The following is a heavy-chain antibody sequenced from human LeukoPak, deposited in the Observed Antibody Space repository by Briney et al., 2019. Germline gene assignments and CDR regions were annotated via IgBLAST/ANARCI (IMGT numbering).Heavy chain of an antibody. CDR2: INPNSGGT. V-gene: IGHV1-2*06. CDR3: ARERFVGGVPAAIGY. CDR1: GYAFTSYY. D-gene: IGHD2-2*01. Sequence: ASVNVSCTASGYAFTSYYMHWVRQAPGQGLEWMGRINPNSGGTNYAQKFQGRVTMTRDTSISTAYMELSRLRSDDTAVYYCARERFVGGVPAAIGYWGQGTLVTVSS. J-gene: IGHJ4*02.